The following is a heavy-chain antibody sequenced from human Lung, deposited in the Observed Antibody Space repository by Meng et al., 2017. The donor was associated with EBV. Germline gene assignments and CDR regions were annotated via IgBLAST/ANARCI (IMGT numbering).Heavy chain of an antibody. J-gene: IGHJ2*01. CDR2: TYYRSKWYN. Sequence: QELLHVSRPCPAKPVKPLPLICVLSRYSVASSSAAWTWISQSPSRGLEWLGRTYYRSKWYNDYAVFVQSRITINPDTSKNQFSLQLNSVTPEDTAVYYCARGATSVFDFWGRGTLVTVSS. CDR1: RYSVASSSAA. V-gene: IGHV6-1*01. CDR3: ARGATSVFDF.